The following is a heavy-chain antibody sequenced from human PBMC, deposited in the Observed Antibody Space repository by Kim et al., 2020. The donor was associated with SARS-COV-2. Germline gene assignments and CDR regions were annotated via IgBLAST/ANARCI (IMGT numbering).Heavy chain of an antibody. CDR2: INHSGST. V-gene: IGHV4-34*01. Sequence: SETLSLTCAVYGGSFSGYYWSWIRQPPGKGLEWIGEINHSGSTNYNPSLKSRVTISVDTSKNQFSLKLSSVTAADTAVYYCARRSGYCSGGSCYSHFRFDYWGQGTLVTVSS. CDR3: ARRSGYCSGGSCYSHFRFDY. J-gene: IGHJ4*02. D-gene: IGHD2-15*01. CDR1: GGSFSGYY.